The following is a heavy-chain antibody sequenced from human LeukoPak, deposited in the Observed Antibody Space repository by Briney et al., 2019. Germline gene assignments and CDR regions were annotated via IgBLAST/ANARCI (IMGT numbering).Heavy chain of an antibody. CDR3: ARQFSDSSGYYRYYFDY. CDR1: GYSFTTYW. V-gene: IGHV5-51*01. CDR2: IYHSDSDT. J-gene: IGHJ4*02. D-gene: IGHD3-22*01. Sequence: GSSLKISCKGAGYSFTTYWNWGGRQMPRGGLEWMGIIYHSDSDTRYSPSFQGQVTISADQSISTAYLHWSSLNPSDTAMYYCARQFSDSSGYYRYYFDYWGQGTLVTVSS.